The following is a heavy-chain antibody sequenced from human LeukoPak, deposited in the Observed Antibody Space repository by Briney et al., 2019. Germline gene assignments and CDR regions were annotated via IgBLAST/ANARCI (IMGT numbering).Heavy chain of an antibody. J-gene: IGHJ4*02. V-gene: IGHV6-1*01. CDR2: TYYRSKWYN. CDR3: ARDEWYYDYVWGSYRFSYFDY. CDR1: GDSVSSNSAA. D-gene: IGHD3-16*02. Sequence: SQTVSLTCAISGDSVSSNSAAWNWIRQSPSRGLEWLGRTYYRSKWYNDYAVSVKSRITINPDTSKNQFSLQLNSVTPEDTAVYYCARDEWYYDYVWGSYRFSYFDYWGQGTLVTVSS.